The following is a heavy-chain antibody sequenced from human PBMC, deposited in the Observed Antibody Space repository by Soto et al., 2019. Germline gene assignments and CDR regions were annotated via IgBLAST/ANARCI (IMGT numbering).Heavy chain of an antibody. Sequence: GGSLRLSCAASGFTFSSNSMNWVRQAPGKGLVWVSRINTDGSSTTYADSVKGRFTISRDNAKNTLYLQMNSLRAEDTAVYYCVKAAARGDYWGQGTLVTVSS. CDR2: INTDGSST. D-gene: IGHD3-10*01. J-gene: IGHJ4*02. CDR1: GFTFSSNS. V-gene: IGHV3-74*03. CDR3: VKAAARGDY.